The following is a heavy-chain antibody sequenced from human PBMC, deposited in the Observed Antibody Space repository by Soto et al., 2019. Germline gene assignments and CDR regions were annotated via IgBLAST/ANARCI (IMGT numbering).Heavy chain of an antibody. J-gene: IGHJ5*02. CDR3: ARAPTSSWKNWFDP. CDR2: INAGNGNT. CDR1: GYTITSYA. Sequence: GASVKVSCKASGYTITSYAMHWVRQAPGQRLEWMGWINAGNGNTKYSQKFQGRVTITRDTSASTAYMELSSLRSEDTAVYYCARAPTSSWKNWFDPWGQGTLVTVSS. V-gene: IGHV1-3*01. D-gene: IGHD6-13*01.